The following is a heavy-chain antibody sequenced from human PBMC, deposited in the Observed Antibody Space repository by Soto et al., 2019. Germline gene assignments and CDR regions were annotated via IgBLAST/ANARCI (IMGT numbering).Heavy chain of an antibody. V-gene: IGHV3-7*04. CDR3: ARGGYDYSNPFDY. J-gene: IGHJ4*02. CDR2: INQDGSEK. D-gene: IGHD4-4*01. Sequence: EVQLVESGGGLVQPGGSLRLSCAASGFTFNRYWMKWVRQAPGRGPEWMGNINQDGSEKHYVDSVKGRFTISRDNAKDSVYLQMNSLKAEDTAMYYCARGGYDYSNPFDYWGQGTLVTVSS. CDR1: GFTFNRYW.